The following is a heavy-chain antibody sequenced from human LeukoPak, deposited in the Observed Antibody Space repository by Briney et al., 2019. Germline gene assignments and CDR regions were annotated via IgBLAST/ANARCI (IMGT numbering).Heavy chain of an antibody. D-gene: IGHD6-19*01. V-gene: IGHV3-7*01. CDR2: IKQDGSEK. Sequence: GGSLRLSCAASGFTVSSNYMSWVRQAPGKGLEWVANIKQDGSEKYYVDSVKGRFTISRDNAKNSLYLQMDSLRAEDTAVYYCARVGYSSGWYSGFDYWGQGTLVTVSS. CDR1: GFTVSSNY. J-gene: IGHJ4*02. CDR3: ARVGYSSGWYSGFDY.